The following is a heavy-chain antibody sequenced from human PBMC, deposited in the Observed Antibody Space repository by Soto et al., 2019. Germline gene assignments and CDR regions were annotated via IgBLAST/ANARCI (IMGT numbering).Heavy chain of an antibody. V-gene: IGHV1-69*01. Sequence: QVQLVQSGAEVKKPGSSVKVSCKASGGTFSSYAISWVRQAPGQGLEWMGGIIPIFGTANYAQKFQGRVTITADESTSTAYMVLSSLRSEDTAVYYCARSPVGGVNHYSGMDVWGQGTTVTVSS. D-gene: IGHD3-16*01. CDR3: ARSPVGGVNHYSGMDV. J-gene: IGHJ6*02. CDR2: IIPIFGTA. CDR1: GGTFSSYA.